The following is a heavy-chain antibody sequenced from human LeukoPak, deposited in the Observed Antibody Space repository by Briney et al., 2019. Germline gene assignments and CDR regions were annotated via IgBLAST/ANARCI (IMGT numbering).Heavy chain of an antibody. CDR2: IWYDGSNK. J-gene: IGHJ5*02. CDR1: GFTFSSYG. V-gene: IGHV3-33*01. Sequence: GGSLRLSCAASGFTFSSYGMHWVRQAPGKGLEWVAVIWYDGSNKYYADSVKGRFTISRDNSKNTLYLQMNSLRAEDTAVYYCASGAAAGKGDWFDPWGQGTLVTVSS. CDR3: ASGAAAGKGDWFDP. D-gene: IGHD6-13*01.